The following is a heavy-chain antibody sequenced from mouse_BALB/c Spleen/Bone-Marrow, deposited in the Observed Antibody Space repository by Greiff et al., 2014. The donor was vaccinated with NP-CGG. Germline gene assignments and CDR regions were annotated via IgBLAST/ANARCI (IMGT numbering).Heavy chain of an antibody. CDR1: GYTFTSYW. V-gene: IGHV1-69*02. Sequence: QVQLQQSGAELVRPGASVKLSCKASGYTFTSYWINWVKQRPGQGLEWIGNIYPSDSYINYNQKFKDKATLTVDKSSSTAYMQLSSPTSEDSAVYYCTRYDYDWFAYWGQGTLVTVSA. J-gene: IGHJ3*01. CDR2: IYPSDSYI. CDR3: TRYDYDWFAY. D-gene: IGHD2-4*01.